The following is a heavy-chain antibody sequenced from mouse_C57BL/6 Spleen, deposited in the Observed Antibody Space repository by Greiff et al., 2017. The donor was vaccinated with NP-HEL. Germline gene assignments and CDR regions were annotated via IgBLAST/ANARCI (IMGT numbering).Heavy chain of an antibody. CDR1: GFTFSSYA. Sequence: EVHLVESGGGLVKPGGTLKLSCAASGFTFSSYAMSWVRQTPEKRLEWVATISDGGSYTYYPDNVKGRFTISRDNAKNNLYLQMSHLKSEDTAMYYCARDQDYDYDGRHYYAMDYWGQGTSVTVSS. V-gene: IGHV5-4*01. J-gene: IGHJ4*01. D-gene: IGHD2-4*01. CDR2: ISDGGSYT. CDR3: ARDQDYDYDGRHYYAMDY.